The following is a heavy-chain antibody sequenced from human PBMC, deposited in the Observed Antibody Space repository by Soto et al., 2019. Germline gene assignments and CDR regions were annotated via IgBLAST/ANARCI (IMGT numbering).Heavy chain of an antibody. Sequence: SVRVSCRVSGYTLTELSMHWVRQAPGRGLEWMGGFDPEDGETIYAQKFQGRVTMTEDTSTDTAYMELSSLRSEDTAVYYCATLASGSHLHWGHGTLVTVSS. D-gene: IGHD3-10*01. V-gene: IGHV1-24*01. CDR3: ATLASGSHLH. CDR2: FDPEDGET. CDR1: GYTLTELS. J-gene: IGHJ4*01.